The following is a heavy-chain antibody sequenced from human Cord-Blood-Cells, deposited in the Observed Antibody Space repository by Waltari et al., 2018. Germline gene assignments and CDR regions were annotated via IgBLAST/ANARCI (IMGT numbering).Heavy chain of an antibody. D-gene: IGHD2-2*01. CDR1: GFTFSGSA. Sequence: EVQLVESGGGLVQPGGSLKLSCAASGFTFSGSAMHWVRQASGKGLEWVGRIRSKANSYATAYAASVKGRFTISRDDSKNTAYLQMNSLKTEDTAVYYCTRRDCSSTSCFDYWGQGTLVTVSS. CDR3: TRRDCSSTSCFDY. V-gene: IGHV3-73*02. J-gene: IGHJ4*02. CDR2: IRSKANSYAT.